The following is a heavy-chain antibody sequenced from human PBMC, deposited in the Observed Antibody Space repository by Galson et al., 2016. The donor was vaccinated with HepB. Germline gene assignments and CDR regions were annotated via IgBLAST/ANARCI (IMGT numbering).Heavy chain of an antibody. CDR1: GFTFKNYW. CDR3: ARENHYVLDV. D-gene: IGHD1-14*01. Sequence: SLRLSCAASGFTFKNYWMSWVRQAPGKGLEWVANIKPDGSDANYVDSVRGRFTISRDNAKNTLYLHMDSLRAEDTAVYYCARENHYVLDVWGQGTTVTVSS. J-gene: IGHJ6*02. V-gene: IGHV3-7*01. CDR2: IKPDGSDA.